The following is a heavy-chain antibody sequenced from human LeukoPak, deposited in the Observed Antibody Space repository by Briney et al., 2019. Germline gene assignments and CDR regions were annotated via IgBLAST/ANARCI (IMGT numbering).Heavy chain of an antibody. V-gene: IGHV3-7*03. CDR2: IKQDGSEK. Sequence: GGSLRLSCAASGFTFSSYWMSWVRQAPGKGLEWVANIKQDGSEKYYVDSVKGRFTISRDNAKNSLYLQMNSLRAEDTAVYYCAKSRDSSGYLGLSGYWGQGTLVTVSS. CDR1: GFTFSSYW. CDR3: AKSRDSSGYLGLSGY. D-gene: IGHD3-22*01. J-gene: IGHJ4*02.